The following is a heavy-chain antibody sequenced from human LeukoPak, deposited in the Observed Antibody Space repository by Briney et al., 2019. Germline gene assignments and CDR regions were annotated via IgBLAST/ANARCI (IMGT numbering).Heavy chain of an antibody. V-gene: IGHV4-34*01. CDR1: GGSFSGYY. Sequence: PSETLSLTCAVYGGSFSGYYWSWIRQPPGKGLEWIGEINHSGSTNYNPSLKSRVTISVDTSKNQLSLKLSSVTAADTVVYYCARAVRITMVRGVLGWFDPWGQGTLVTVSS. D-gene: IGHD3-10*01. CDR3: ARAVRITMVRGVLGWFDP. J-gene: IGHJ5*02. CDR2: INHSGST.